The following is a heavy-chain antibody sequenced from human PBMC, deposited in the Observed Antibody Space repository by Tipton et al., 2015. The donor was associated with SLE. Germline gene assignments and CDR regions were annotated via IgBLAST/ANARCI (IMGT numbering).Heavy chain of an antibody. CDR1: GGSFSGYY. J-gene: IGHJ4*02. V-gene: IGHV4-34*01. Sequence: TLSLTCAVYGGSFSGYYWSWIRQPPGKGLEWIGEINHSGSTNYNPSLKSRVTISVDMSKNQFSLKLSSVTAADTAVYYCASDKGADDYYDSPGHYWGQGTLVTVSS. D-gene: IGHD3-22*01. CDR3: ASDKGADDYYDSPGHY. CDR2: INHSGST.